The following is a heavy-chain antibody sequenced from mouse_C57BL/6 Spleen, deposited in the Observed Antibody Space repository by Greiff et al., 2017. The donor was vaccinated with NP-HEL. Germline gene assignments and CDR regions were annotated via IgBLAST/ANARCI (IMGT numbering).Heavy chain of an antibody. CDR1: GYAFSSSW. D-gene: IGHD4-1*01. CDR2: IYPGDGDT. CDR3: AREGLGGFDY. J-gene: IGHJ2*01. V-gene: IGHV1-82*01. Sequence: QVQLQQSGPELVKPGASVKISCKASGYAFSSSWMNWVKQRPGKGLEWIGRIYPGDGDTNYNGKFKGKATLTADKSSSTAYMQLSSLTSEDSAVYFCAREGLGGFDYWGQGTTLTVSS.